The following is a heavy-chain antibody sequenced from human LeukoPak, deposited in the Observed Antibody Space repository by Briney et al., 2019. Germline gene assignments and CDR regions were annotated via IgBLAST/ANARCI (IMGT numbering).Heavy chain of an antibody. CDR1: GYSLSSGYY. D-gene: IGHD6-13*01. CDR2: IYHSGST. J-gene: IGHJ4*02. Sequence: SETLSLTCAVSGYSLSSGYYWGWIRQPPGKGLDGIGSIYHSGSTYYNPSLKSRVTISVDTSKNQFSLKLSSVTAADTAVYYCARVGKRYSSNWHTWCFDYWGQGTLVTVSS. CDR3: ARVGKRYSSNWHTWCFDY. V-gene: IGHV4-38-2*01.